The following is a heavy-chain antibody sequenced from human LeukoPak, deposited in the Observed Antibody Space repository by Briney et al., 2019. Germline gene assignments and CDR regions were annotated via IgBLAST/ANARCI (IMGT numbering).Heavy chain of an antibody. CDR1: GGSISSYY. J-gene: IGHJ4*02. CDR2: IYYSGST. D-gene: IGHD4-17*01. Sequence: PSETLSLTCTVSGGSISSYYWSWIRQPPGKGLEWIGYIYYSGSTTYNPSLRSRVTISVDTSKKQFSLKLSSVTAAGTAVYYCARGALTTWSLDYWGQGTLVTVSS. CDR3: ARGALTTWSLDY. V-gene: IGHV4-59*01.